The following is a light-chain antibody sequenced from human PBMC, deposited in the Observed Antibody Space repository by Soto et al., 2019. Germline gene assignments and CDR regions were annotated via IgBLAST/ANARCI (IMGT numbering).Light chain of an antibody. CDR1: QDISNY. V-gene: IGKV1-33*01. CDR3: LQYRNFPLT. Sequence: DIQMTQSPSSLSASVGDRVTITCQASQDISNYLNWYPQKPGKAPNLLIYDAFNLETGVPSRFSGGRSGTDFTFTISSLQPEDIATYYCLQYRNFPLTFGGGTKVEIK. CDR2: DAF. J-gene: IGKJ4*01.